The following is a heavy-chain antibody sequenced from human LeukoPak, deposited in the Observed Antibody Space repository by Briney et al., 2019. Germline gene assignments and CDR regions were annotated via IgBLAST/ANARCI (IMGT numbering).Heavy chain of an antibody. CDR3: ARVPPNPNYYASGSYLDY. D-gene: IGHD3-10*01. J-gene: IGHJ4*02. Sequence: SETLSLTCTVYGGSFSGYYWSWIRQPPGKGLEWIGEINHSGSTNYNPSLKSRVTISVDTSKNQFSLKLSSVTAADTAVYYCARVPPNPNYYASGSYLDYWGQGTLVTVSS. CDR1: GGSFSGYY. V-gene: IGHV4-34*01. CDR2: INHSGST.